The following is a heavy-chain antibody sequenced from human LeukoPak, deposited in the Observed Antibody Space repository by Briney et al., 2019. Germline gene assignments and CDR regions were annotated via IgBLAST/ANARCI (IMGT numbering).Heavy chain of an antibody. CDR2: ITGSGGSA. Sequence: GGSLRLSCAASGFTFSGYAMSWVRQAPGKGLEWVSAITGSGGSAYYADSVKGRFTISRDNSKSTLYLQMNSLRAEDTAVYFCAKRIPYYFDYWGQGTLVTVSS. CDR1: GFTFSGYA. J-gene: IGHJ4*02. V-gene: IGHV3-23*01. CDR3: AKRIPYYFDY. D-gene: IGHD2-15*01.